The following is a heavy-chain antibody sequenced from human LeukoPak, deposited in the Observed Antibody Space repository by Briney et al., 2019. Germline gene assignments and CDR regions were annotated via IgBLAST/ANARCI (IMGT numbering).Heavy chain of an antibody. CDR2: VFTTGGA. CDR3: ARSIAAAGTGYFDY. V-gene: IGHV4-4*07. CDR1: GGSIGTYY. D-gene: IGHD6-13*01. Sequence: SETLSLTCTVSGGSIGTYYWSWIRQPAGKGLEWLGRVFTTGGANYNPSLKSRVTISVDTSKNQFSLKLSSVTAADTAVYYCARSIAAAGTGYFDYWGQGTLVTVSS. J-gene: IGHJ4*02.